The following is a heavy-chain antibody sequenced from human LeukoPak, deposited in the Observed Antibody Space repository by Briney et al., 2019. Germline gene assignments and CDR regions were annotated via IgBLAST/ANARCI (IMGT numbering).Heavy chain of an antibody. CDR1: GFTFSSYS. CDR2: ISSSSSYI. V-gene: IGHV3-21*01. J-gene: IGHJ4*02. D-gene: IGHD3-22*01. Sequence: PGGSLRLSCAASGFTFSSYSMNWVRQAPGKGLEWVSSISSSSSYIYYADSVKGRFTISRDNAKNSLYLQMNSLRAEDMAVYYCARGRDYYDSSGYYYVFDYWGQGTLVTVSS. CDR3: ARGRDYYDSSGYYYVFDY.